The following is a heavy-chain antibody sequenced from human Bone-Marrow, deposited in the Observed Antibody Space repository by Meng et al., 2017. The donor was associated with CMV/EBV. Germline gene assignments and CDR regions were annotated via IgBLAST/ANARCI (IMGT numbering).Heavy chain of an antibody. CDR2: ISYDGSNK. V-gene: IGHV3-30-3*01. CDR1: GFTFSSYA. D-gene: IGHD3-9*01. J-gene: IGHJ4*02. Sequence: VDAGGGRVPPWRSLRLSCAASGFTFSSYAMHLVRQASGKGLEWVAVISYDGSNKYYADSLKGRFTISRDNSKNTLYLQMNSLRAEDTAVYYCARDYYHNWGQGTLVTVSS. CDR3: ARDYYHN.